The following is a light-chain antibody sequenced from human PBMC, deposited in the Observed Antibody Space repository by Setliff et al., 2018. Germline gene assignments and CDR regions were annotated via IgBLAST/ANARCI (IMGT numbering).Light chain of an antibody. J-gene: IGKJ1*01. CDR2: WAS. Sequence: DIVMTQSPDSLAVSLGERATINCKSSQSILYDYNTPPYLALYQQPPRQPPTLLVYWASTRASAVPERFSGSGSGTDFTLTITSLQPEDVAVYYCQQYYSLPLTFGQGTKVDIK. V-gene: IGKV4-1*01. CDR1: QSILYDYNTPPY. CDR3: QQYYSLPLT.